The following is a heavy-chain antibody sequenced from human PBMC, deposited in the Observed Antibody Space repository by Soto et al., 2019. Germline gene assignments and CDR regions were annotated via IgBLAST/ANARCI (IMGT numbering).Heavy chain of an antibody. Sequence: QVQLQESGPGLVKPSQTLSHTCTVSGGSISSGGYYWSWIRQHPGKGLEWIGYIYYTGSTYYNPSLKSRVTISVDTSKNQFSLKLSSVTAADTAVYYCATLYMVRGVRTFDYWGQGTLVTVSS. J-gene: IGHJ4*02. V-gene: IGHV4-31*03. D-gene: IGHD3-10*01. CDR1: GGSISSGGYY. CDR3: ATLYMVRGVRTFDY. CDR2: IYYTGST.